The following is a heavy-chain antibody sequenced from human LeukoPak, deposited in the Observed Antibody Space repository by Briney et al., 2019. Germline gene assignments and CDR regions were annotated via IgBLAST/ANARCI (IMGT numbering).Heavy chain of an antibody. CDR3: ATAEYSSSLGGYYFDY. D-gene: IGHD6-6*01. Sequence: SETLSLTCTVSGGSISSYYWSWIRQPPGKGLEWIGYIYYSGSTNYNPSLKSRVTISVDTSKNQFSLKLSSVTAADTAVYYCATAEYSSSLGGYYFDYWDQGTLVTVSS. V-gene: IGHV4-59*08. J-gene: IGHJ4*02. CDR1: GGSISSYY. CDR2: IYYSGST.